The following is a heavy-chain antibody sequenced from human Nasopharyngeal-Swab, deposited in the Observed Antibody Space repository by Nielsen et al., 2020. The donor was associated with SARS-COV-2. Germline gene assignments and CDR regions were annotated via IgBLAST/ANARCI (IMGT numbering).Heavy chain of an antibody. CDR2: VSQTGAP. J-gene: IGHJ4*01. V-gene: IGHV4-39*01. CDR3: ARLNIAATSSHFDH. CDR1: GDSISNRFSY. Sequence: SETLSLTCTVSGDSISNRFSYWAWIRQSPGKGLEWIGSVSQTGAPSYMASLKSRVTLSVDTSHPQVSLRLTSVTAADTAFYFCARLNIAATSSHFDHWGHGTLVTVSS. D-gene: IGHD5-12*01.